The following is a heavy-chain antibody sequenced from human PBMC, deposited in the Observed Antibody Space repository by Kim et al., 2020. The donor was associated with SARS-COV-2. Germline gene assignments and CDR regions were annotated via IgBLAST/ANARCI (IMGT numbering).Heavy chain of an antibody. CDR3: VRQAVGATGHFDY. Sequence: GGSLRLSCAASGFTSSSHPMQWVRQATGKGLEWVSAIGTAGDTYYPGSVKGRFTISRENAKNSLYLQMNSLRAGDTAIYHCVRQAVGATGHFDYWGQGTL. V-gene: IGHV3-13*04. J-gene: IGHJ4*02. D-gene: IGHD1-26*01. CDR1: GFTSSSHP. CDR2: IGTAGDT.